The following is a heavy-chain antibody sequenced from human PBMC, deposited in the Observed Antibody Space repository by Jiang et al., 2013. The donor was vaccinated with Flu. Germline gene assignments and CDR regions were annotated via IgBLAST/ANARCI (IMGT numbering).Heavy chain of an antibody. D-gene: IGHD2-2*01. CDR1: GGTFSSYA. CDR2: IIPIFGTA. V-gene: IGHV1-69*06. CDR3: ASGETHCSSTSCSLYYYGMDV. Sequence: SCKASGGTFSSYAISWVRQAPGQGLEWMGGIIPIFGTANYAQKFQGRVTITADKSTSTAYMELSSLRSEDTAVYYCASGETHCSSTSCSLYYYGMDVWGQGTTVTVSS. J-gene: IGHJ6*02.